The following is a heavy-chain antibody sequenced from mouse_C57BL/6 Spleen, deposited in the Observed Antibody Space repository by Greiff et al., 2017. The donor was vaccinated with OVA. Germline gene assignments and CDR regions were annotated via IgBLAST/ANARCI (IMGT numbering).Heavy chain of an antibody. J-gene: IGHJ2*01. V-gene: IGHV5-9-1*02. Sequence: DVMLVESGEGLVKPGGSLKLSCAASGFTFSSYAMSWVRQTPEKRLEWVAYISSGGDYIYYADTVKGRFTISRDNARNTLYLQMSSLKSEDTAMYYCTRAVYYDYDGTGYYFDYWGQGTTLTVSS. CDR1: GFTFSSYA. CDR2: ISSGGDYI. CDR3: TRAVYYDYDGTGYYFDY. D-gene: IGHD2-4*01.